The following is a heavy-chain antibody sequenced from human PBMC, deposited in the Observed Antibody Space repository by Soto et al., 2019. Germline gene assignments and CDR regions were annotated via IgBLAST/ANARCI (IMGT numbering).Heavy chain of an antibody. D-gene: IGHD5-18*01. J-gene: IGHJ2*01. CDR1: GFTFSSYG. Sequence: QVQLVESGGGVVEPGRSLRLSCVASGFTFSSYGMHWVRQAPGKGLEWVTVISYDGNYKYYTNSVKGRFTISRDDSQNTVFLQMNSLRAEDTALYYCAKFSKTALGGQEWYADLWGRGTLVTVSS. CDR2: ISYDGNYK. CDR3: AKFSKTALGGQEWYADL. V-gene: IGHV3-30*18.